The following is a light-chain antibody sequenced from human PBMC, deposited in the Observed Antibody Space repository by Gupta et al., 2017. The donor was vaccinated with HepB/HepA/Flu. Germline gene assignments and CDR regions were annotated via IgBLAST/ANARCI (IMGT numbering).Light chain of an antibody. V-gene: IGKV1-8*01. CDR1: QGISSY. CDR3: QQYYSPPPFT. CDR2: AAS. J-gene: IGKJ3*01. Sequence: AIRMTQSPSSFSASTGDRVTITCRASQGISSYLAWYQQKPGKAPKLLIYAASTLQSGVPSRFSGSGSGTDFTLTISCLQSEDFATYYCQQYYSPPPFTFGHGTKVDIK.